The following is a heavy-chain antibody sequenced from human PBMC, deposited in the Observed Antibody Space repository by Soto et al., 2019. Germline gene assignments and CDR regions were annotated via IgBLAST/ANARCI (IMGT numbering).Heavy chain of an antibody. CDR3: SRAPFASGSGWYDY. D-gene: IGHD6-19*01. Sequence: QVQLVQSGAEVKKPGASVKVSCKASGYTFTTYYIHWVRQAPGQGLEWMGIINPSSGSTSSAQKFQGRVTMTRDTSTSTVYMELSSLRSVDTAVYYCSRAPFASGSGWYDYWGQGTLVTVSS. CDR1: GYTFTTYY. J-gene: IGHJ4*02. CDR2: INPSSGST. V-gene: IGHV1-46*03.